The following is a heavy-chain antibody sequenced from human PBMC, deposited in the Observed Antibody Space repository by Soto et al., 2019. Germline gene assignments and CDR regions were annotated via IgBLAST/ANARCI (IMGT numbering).Heavy chain of an antibody. Sequence: QVQLVESGGGLVKPGGSLRLSCAASGFIFSDYYMSWIRQAPGKGLEWVSYISSSGSTIYYADSVKGRFTISRDNAKNSLDRRMNSLRAGDPAVYYCARVERGITIFGVVIPPFDYWGQGTLVTVSS. V-gene: IGHV3-11*01. CDR1: GFIFSDYY. J-gene: IGHJ4*02. CDR3: ARVERGITIFGVVIPPFDY. D-gene: IGHD3-3*01. CDR2: ISSSGSTI.